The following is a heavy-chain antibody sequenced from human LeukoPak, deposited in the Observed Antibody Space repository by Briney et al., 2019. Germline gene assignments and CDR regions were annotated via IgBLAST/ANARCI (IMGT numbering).Heavy chain of an antibody. CDR1: GGSISSGGYY. CDR3: ARTPPLRFLEWTDFDY. V-gene: IGHV4-30-2*01. Sequence: SETLSLTCTVSGGSISSGGYYWSWIRQPPGKGLEWIGYIYHSGSTYYNPSLKSRVTISVDRSKNQFSLKLSSVTAADTAVYYCARTPPLRFLEWTDFDYWGQGTLVTVSS. D-gene: IGHD3-3*01. CDR2: IYHSGST. J-gene: IGHJ4*02.